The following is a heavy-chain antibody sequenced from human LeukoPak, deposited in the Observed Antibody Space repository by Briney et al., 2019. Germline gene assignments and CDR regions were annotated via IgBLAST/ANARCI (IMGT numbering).Heavy chain of an antibody. CDR1: GFTFSSYR. J-gene: IGHJ3*02. Sequence: PGGSLRLSCAASGFTFSSYRINCVRQAPGRGLEWVSSISSSSSYIYYADSVKGRFTISRDNAKNSLYLQMNSLRAEDTAVYYCARTGNHDAFDIWGQGTMVTVSS. CDR2: ISSSSSYI. CDR3: ARTGNHDAFDI. D-gene: IGHD1-14*01. V-gene: IGHV3-21*01.